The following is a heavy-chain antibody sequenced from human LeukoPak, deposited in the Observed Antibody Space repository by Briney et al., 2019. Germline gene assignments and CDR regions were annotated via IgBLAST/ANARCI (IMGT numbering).Heavy chain of an antibody. CDR2: IYNSGVT. J-gene: IGHJ6*02. Sequence: SETLSLTCTVSGGSISSGDYYWGWIRQPPGKGLEWIGSIYNSGVTYYDASLKSRVTMSVDTSKNQSSLVLTSVTAADTAVYYCARLGGAYFKGGMDVWGQGTTVTVSS. CDR3: ARLGGAYFKGGMDV. CDR1: GGSISSGDYY. D-gene: IGHD2-21*01. V-gene: IGHV4-39*07.